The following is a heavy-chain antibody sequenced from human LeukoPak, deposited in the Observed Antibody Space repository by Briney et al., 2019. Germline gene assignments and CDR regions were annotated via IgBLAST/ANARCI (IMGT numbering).Heavy chain of an antibody. D-gene: IGHD1-1*01. V-gene: IGHV3-23*01. CDR1: GFTFSTYA. CDR3: AKVRGTYYYGMDV. Sequence: GGSLRPSCAASGFTFSTYAMSWVRQAPGKGLEWVSAISGSGGSTYYADSVKGRFTISRDNSKNTLYLQMNSLRAEDTVVYYCAKVRGTYYYGMDVWGQGTTVTVSS. J-gene: IGHJ6*02. CDR2: ISGSGGST.